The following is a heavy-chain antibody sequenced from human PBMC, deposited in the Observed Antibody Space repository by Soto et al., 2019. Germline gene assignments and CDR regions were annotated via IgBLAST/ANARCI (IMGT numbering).Heavy chain of an antibody. CDR1: GYTFTHYY. V-gene: IGHV1-46*01. J-gene: IGHJ4*01. CDR3: ATSVNSAMAFDY. D-gene: IGHD5-18*01. Sequence: QVQLVQSGAEEKTPGASVRVSCKASGYTFTHYYIHWVRQAPGQGLEWMGIINANGGITTYEQKFRAGFSMTRDTSTCTVYLELSSLRSEDSAVYYGATSVNSAMAFDYWGHGTLVTVSS. CDR2: INANGGIT.